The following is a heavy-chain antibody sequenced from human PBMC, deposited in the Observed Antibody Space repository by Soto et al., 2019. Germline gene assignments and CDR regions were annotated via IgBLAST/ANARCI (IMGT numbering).Heavy chain of an antibody. Sequence: QVQLVQSGAEVKKPGSSVKVSCKASGGTFSSYAISWVRQAPGQGLEWMGGVIPIFGTVNYAQKFQGRVTITADESTSAAFMELSRLTYEDTAVYYCARGYNDSSGYSYWGQGTLVTVSS. J-gene: IGHJ4*02. CDR1: GGTFSSYA. V-gene: IGHV1-69*01. CDR2: VIPIFGTV. D-gene: IGHD3-22*01. CDR3: ARGYNDSSGYSY.